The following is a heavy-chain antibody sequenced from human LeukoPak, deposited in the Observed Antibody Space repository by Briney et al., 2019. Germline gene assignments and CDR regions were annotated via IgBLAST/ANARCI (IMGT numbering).Heavy chain of an antibody. D-gene: IGHD1-26*01. J-gene: IGHJ4*02. Sequence: PGGSLRLSCAASGLTFSDYYMSWIRQAPGKGLEWVSYISSSGSTIYYADSVKGRFTISRDNAKNSLYLQMNSLRAEDTAVYYCARIAGSGSYSDFDYWGQGTLVTVSS. V-gene: IGHV3-11*04. CDR2: ISSSGSTI. CDR1: GLTFSDYY. CDR3: ARIAGSGSYSDFDY.